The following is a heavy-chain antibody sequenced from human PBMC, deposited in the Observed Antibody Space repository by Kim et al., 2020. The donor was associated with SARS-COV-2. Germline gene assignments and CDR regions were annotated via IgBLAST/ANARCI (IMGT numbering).Heavy chain of an antibody. CDR3: ARGFDP. V-gene: IGHV4-59*09. CDR2: IYYSGST. J-gene: IGHJ5*02. Sequence: IYYSGSTKSNPTLKSRVTISVDTAKTQCSLKLSSVTAADTAVYYCARGFDPWGQGTLVTVSS.